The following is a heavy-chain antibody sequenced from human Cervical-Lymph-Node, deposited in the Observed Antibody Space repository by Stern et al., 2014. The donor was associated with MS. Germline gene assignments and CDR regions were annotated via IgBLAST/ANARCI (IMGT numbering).Heavy chain of an antibody. J-gene: IGHJ4*02. CDR1: GASMKNFY. CDR2: MSNSGTT. Sequence: QLQLQESGPGRVQPSETLSLTCTVSGASMKNFYWNWIRQPPAKGLEWLCHMSNSGTTYYDPSLKSRVTMSMDASKQQFSLRLTSVTAVDTAVYFCARGRHTAMVTSGRYFDLWGQGTLVTVSS. V-gene: IGHV4-4*07. D-gene: IGHD5-18*01. CDR3: ARGRHTAMVTSGRYFDL.